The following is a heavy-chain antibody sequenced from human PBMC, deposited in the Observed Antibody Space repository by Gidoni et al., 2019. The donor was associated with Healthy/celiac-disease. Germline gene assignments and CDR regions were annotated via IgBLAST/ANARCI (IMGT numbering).Heavy chain of an antibody. V-gene: IGHV4-34*01. D-gene: IGHD3-16*02. CDR1: GGYFSGYY. Sequence: VQLQQWGAGLLKPSETLSLTCAVYGGYFSGYYWSLIRQPPRKGLEWIGEINHSGSTNYNPSLKSRVTISVDTSKNQFSLKLSSVTAADTAVYYCAREATLSIYSRSYFDYWGQGTLVTVSS. J-gene: IGHJ4*02. CDR2: INHSGST. CDR3: AREATLSIYSRSYFDY.